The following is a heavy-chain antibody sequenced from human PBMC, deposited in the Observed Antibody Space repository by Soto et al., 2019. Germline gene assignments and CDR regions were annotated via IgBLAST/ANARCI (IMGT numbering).Heavy chain of an antibody. V-gene: IGHV1-8*01. CDR1: GYTFTSYD. CDR2: MNPNSGNT. CDR3: ARVSGPDFWSGYWNYYYMDV. Sequence: GASVKVSCKASGYTFTSYDINWVRQATGQGLEWMGWMNPNSGNTGYAQKLQGRVTMTTGTSTSTAYMELRSLRSDDTAVYYFARVSGPDFWSGYWNYYYMDVWGKGATVTVSS. D-gene: IGHD3-3*01. J-gene: IGHJ6*03.